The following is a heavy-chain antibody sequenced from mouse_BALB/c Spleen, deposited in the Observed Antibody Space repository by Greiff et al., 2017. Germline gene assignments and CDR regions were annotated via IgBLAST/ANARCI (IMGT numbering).Heavy chain of an antibody. CDR3: AREGVYYYGSSYGGAMDY. D-gene: IGHD1-1*01. CDR2: IWGDGST. CDR1: GFSLTGYG. J-gene: IGHJ4*01. Sequence: VKLMESGPGLVAPSQSLSITCTVSGFSLTGYGVNWVRQPPGKGLEWLGMIWGDGSTDYNSALKSRLSISKDNSKSQVFLKMNSLQTDDTARYYCAREGVYYYGSSYGGAMDYWGQGTSVTVSS. V-gene: IGHV2-6-7*01.